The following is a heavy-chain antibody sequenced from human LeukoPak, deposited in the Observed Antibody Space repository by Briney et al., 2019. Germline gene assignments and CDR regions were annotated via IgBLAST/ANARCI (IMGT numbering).Heavy chain of an antibody. CDR2: IYYTGST. D-gene: IGHD6-13*01. CDR1: GGSISSGGYY. Sequence: PSETLSLTCTVSGGSISSGGYYWSWIRQHPGKGLEWLGYIYYTGSTYYNPSLKSRVTISVDTSRNHFSLNLSSVTAADTAVYYCARSAGNGKFDYWGQGTLVTVSS. J-gene: IGHJ4*02. V-gene: IGHV4-31*03. CDR3: ARSAGNGKFDY.